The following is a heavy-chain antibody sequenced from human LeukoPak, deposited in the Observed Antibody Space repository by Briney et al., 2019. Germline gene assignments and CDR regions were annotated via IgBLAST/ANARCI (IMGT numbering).Heavy chain of an antibody. D-gene: IGHD4-23*01. CDR3: AKDVTPGRESFDY. CDR1: GFTFSSYG. V-gene: IGHV3-23*01. CDR2: ISGSSVTT. J-gene: IGHJ4*02. Sequence: GGSLRLSCAASGFTFSSYGMNWVRQGPGMGLEWVSGISGSSVTTYYADSVKGRFTISRDNSKTTLYLQLTSLRVEDTATYYCAKDVTPGRESFDYWGQGTVVTVSS.